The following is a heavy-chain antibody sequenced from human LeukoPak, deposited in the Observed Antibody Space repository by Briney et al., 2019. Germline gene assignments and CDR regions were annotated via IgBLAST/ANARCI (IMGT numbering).Heavy chain of an antibody. CDR1: GGTFSSYA. Sequence: SVKVSCKASGGTFSSYAVTWVRQAPGQGLEWMGGIIPVFGAANYAQQFQGRVTLTADDSTNTAYMDLSGLRSEDTAVYYCARTRSGCSTTNCYPYDMDVWGQGTTVTVSS. CDR3: ARTRSGCSTTNCYPYDMDV. V-gene: IGHV1-69*13. J-gene: IGHJ6*02. CDR2: IIPVFGAA. D-gene: IGHD2-2*01.